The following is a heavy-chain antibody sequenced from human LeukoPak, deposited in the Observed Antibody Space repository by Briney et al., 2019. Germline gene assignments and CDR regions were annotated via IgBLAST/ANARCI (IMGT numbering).Heavy chain of an antibody. CDR2: INPNSGGT. CDR3: AIDYWGSSGWNWFDP. J-gene: IGHJ5*02. CDR1: GYTFTGYY. Sequence: GASVKVSCTASGYTFTGYYMHWVRQPPGQGLAWVGWINPNSGGTNYAQKFQGRVTMTRDTSISTAYMELSGLRSADTAVYYCAIDYWGSSGWNWFDPWGQGTLVTVSS. V-gene: IGHV1-2*02. D-gene: IGHD6-19*01.